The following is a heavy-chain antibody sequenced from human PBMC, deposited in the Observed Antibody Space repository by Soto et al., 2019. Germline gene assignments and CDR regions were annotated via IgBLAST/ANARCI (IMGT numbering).Heavy chain of an antibody. CDR1: GFTVSSHA. CDR3: APHVSCSGGSCQYDAFAI. D-gene: IGHD2-15*01. V-gene: IGHV3-23*01. Sequence: EVQVLESGGGLVQPGGSLRLSCEGSGFTVSSHAMTWIRQAPGKGPEWVSTITADGGTYYADSVKGRFAMSRDTSENTLYLRMNSLGAEDTAAYYSAPHVSCSGGSCQYDAFAIRGQGTMVTVSS. J-gene: IGHJ3*02. CDR2: ITADGGT.